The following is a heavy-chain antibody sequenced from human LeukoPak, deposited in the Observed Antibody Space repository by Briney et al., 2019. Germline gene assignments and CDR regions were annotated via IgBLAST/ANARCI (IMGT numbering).Heavy chain of an antibody. J-gene: IGHJ6*03. CDR2: ISAYNGST. D-gene: IGHD6-13*01. Sequence: ASVKVSCKASGYTFTSFGISWVRQAPGQGLEWMGWISAYNGSTNYAQKFQGRVTMTEDTSTDTAYMELSSLRSEDTAVYYCATSFFGRYSSSWYYMDVWGKGITVTVSS. V-gene: IGHV1-18*01. CDR3: ATSFFGRYSSSWYYMDV. CDR1: GYTFTSFG.